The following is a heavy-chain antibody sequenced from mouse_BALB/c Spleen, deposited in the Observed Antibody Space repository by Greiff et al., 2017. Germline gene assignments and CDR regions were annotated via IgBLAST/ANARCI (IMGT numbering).Heavy chain of an antibody. Sequence: EVKLVESGGGLVKPGGSLKLSCAASGFTFSDYYMYWVRQTPEKRLEWVATISDGGSYTYYPDSVKGRFTISRDNAKNNLYLQMSSLKSEDTAMYYCARREAYDDASYAMDYWGQGTSVTVSS. J-gene: IGHJ4*01. CDR1: GFTFSDYY. CDR3: ARREAYDDASYAMDY. V-gene: IGHV5-4*02. D-gene: IGHD2-12*01. CDR2: ISDGGSYT.